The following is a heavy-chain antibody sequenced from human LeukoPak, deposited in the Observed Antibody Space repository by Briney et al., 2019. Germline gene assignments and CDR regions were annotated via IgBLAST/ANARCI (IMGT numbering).Heavy chain of an antibody. CDR3: AIGYYYYYGMDV. V-gene: IGHV4-34*01. CDR2: INHSGST. Sequence: SETLSLTCAVYGGSFSGYYWSWIRQPPGKGLEWIGEINHSGSTNYNPSLKSRVTMSVDTSKNQFSLKLSSVTAADTAVYYCAIGYYYYYGMDVWGQGTTVTVSS. CDR1: GGSFSGYY. J-gene: IGHJ6*02.